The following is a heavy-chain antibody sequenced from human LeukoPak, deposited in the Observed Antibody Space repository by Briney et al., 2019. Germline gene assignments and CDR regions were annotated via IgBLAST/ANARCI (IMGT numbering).Heavy chain of an antibody. CDR1: GFTFSSYW. D-gene: IGHD3-10*01. Sequence: GGSLRLSCAASGFTFSSYWMHWVRQAPGKGLVWVSRINSDGSSTSYADSVKGRFTISRDNAKNTLYLRMNSLRVEDTAVYYCAREVMVRGTAFDIWGQGTMVTVSS. CDR2: INSDGSST. V-gene: IGHV3-74*01. J-gene: IGHJ3*02. CDR3: AREVMVRGTAFDI.